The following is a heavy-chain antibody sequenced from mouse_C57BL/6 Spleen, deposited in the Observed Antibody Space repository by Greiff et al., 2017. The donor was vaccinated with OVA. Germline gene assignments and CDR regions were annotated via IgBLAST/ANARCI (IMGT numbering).Heavy chain of an antibody. V-gene: IGHV2-5*01. J-gene: IGHJ4*01. CDR1: GFSLTSYG. Sequence: VQLVESGPGLVQPSQSLSITCTVSGFSLTSYGVHWVRQSPGKGLEWLGVIWRGGSTDYNAAFMSRLSITKDNSKSQVFFKMNSLQADDTAIYYCAKNYGSSYEGGAMDYWGQGTSVTVSS. CDR2: IWRGGST. CDR3: AKNYGSSYEGGAMDY. D-gene: IGHD1-1*01.